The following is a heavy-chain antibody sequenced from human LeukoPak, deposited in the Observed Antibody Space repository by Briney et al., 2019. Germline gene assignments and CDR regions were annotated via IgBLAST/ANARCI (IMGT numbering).Heavy chain of an antibody. D-gene: IGHD2-15*01. CDR1: GFTFNTYS. J-gene: IGHJ3*02. V-gene: IGHV3-21*01. CDR3: ARVHCSGGGCYQRNDGLEI. CDR2: ISVNSDYI. Sequence: GGSLRLSCAASGFTFNTYSMNWDRQAPGKGLEWVSSISVNSDYIYYTDSMRGRFTVSRDNTKNSLYLQMNSLRAEDTAVYYCARVHCSGGGCYQRNDGLEIWGQGTMVTVSS.